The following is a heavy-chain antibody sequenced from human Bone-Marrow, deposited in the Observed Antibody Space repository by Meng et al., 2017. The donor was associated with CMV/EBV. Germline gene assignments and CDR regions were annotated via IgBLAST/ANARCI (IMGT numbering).Heavy chain of an antibody. J-gene: IGHJ5*02. CDR3: AKLRTQLLFPAWFDP. V-gene: IGHV3-11*01. D-gene: IGHD2-2*01. Sequence: GESLKISCAASGFTFSDYYMSWIRQAPGKGLEWVSYISSSGSTIYYADSVKGRFTISRDNAKNSLYLQMNSLRAEDTAVYYCAKLRTQLLFPAWFDPWGQGPLVTVSS. CDR2: ISSSGSTI. CDR1: GFTFSDYY.